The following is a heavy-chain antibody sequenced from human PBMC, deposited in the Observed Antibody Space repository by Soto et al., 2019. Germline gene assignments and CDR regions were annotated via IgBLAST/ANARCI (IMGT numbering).Heavy chain of an antibody. Sequence: ASVKVSCKASGYSFTGHYMHWVRQAPGQGLEWLGWIDPDSGGTNYEQKFQGRVTMTRDTSISTAYMGLSRLKSDDTAVYYCAIVAVPGRAFDVWGQGTMVTVSS. D-gene: IGHD6-19*01. CDR1: GYSFTGHY. V-gene: IGHV1-2*02. CDR3: AIVAVPGRAFDV. J-gene: IGHJ3*01. CDR2: IDPDSGGT.